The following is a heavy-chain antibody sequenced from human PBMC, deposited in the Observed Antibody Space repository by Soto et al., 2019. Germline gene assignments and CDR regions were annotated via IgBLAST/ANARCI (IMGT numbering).Heavy chain of an antibody. J-gene: IGHJ3*02. D-gene: IGHD1-26*01. CDR1: GFTFSSYA. V-gene: IGHV3-23*01. CDR2: ISSSGAGT. Sequence: EVQLLESGGGLVQPGGSLRLSCAASGFTFSSYALSWVRQAPGKGLEWVSAISSSGAGTYYADSVKGRFTISRDNSKNTLFLQMNSLRAEDTAVYYCAKDTGCSPTTCHWNAFDIWGQGTMVTVSS. CDR3: AKDTGCSPTTCHWNAFDI.